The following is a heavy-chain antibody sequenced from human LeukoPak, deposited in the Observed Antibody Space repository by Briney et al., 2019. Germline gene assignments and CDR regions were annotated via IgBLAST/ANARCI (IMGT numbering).Heavy chain of an antibody. Sequence: GGSLRLSCAASGFNFFNYGMNWVRQAPGKGLEWVSSISSSSSYIYYADSLKGRFTISRDNAKKSLYLQMNSLRAEDTAIYYCARDSDVHCSGGSCTNFDYWGQGTLVTVSS. D-gene: IGHD2-15*01. CDR3: ARDSDVHCSGGSCTNFDY. J-gene: IGHJ4*02. V-gene: IGHV3-21*01. CDR2: ISSSSSYI. CDR1: GFNFFNYG.